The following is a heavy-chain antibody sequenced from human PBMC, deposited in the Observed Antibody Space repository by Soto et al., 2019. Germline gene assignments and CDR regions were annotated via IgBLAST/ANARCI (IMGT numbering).Heavy chain of an antibody. V-gene: IGHV1-69*01. J-gene: IGHJ3*02. D-gene: IGHD1-20*01. CDR3: ARSILTGTTFSAFDI. CDR2: IIPILVTA. Sequence: QVQLVQSGAEVKKPGSSVKVSCKAAGGTFSSYAISWVRQAPVQGLEWMGGIIPILVTANYAQKFQGRVTIHADEYTSTAYMVLSSLRSEDTAVYYCARSILTGTTFSAFDIWGQGTMVTVSS. CDR1: GGTFSSYA.